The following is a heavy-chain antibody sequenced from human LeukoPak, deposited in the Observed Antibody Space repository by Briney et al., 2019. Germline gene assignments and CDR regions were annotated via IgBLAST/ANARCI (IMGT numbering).Heavy chain of an antibody. CDR1: GFTFSSYA. J-gene: IGHJ4*02. CDR3: AKRVGSSSEALDY. D-gene: IGHD6-6*01. CDR2: ISGSGGST. Sequence: GGSLRLSCAAPGFTFSSYAMSWVRQAPGKGLEWVSAISGSGGSTYYADSVKGRFTISRDNSKNTLYLQMNSLRAEDTAVYYCAKRVGSSSEALDYWGQGTLVTVSS. V-gene: IGHV3-23*01.